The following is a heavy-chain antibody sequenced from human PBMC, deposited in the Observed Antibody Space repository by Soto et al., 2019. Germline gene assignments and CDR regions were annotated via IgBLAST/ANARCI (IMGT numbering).Heavy chain of an antibody. CDR3: AKGLLAIVGTTLPRDAFNI. CDR2: XSHDGSYK. D-gene: IGHD1-26*01. V-gene: IGHV3-30*18. J-gene: IGHJ3*02. CDR1: GFSFTXXX. Sequence: VXLVESXGGVVQPGRSLRXXCAASGFSFTXXXXXXXXXAXXXXXXXXXXXSHDGSYKYYGDAVKGRFTISGDTSKNAVYLEMNSLRPEDTAVYYCAKGLLAIVGTTLPRDAFNIWGQGTMVTVSS.